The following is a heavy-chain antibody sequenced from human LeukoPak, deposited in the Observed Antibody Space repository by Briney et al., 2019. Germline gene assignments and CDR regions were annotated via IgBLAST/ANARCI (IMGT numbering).Heavy chain of an antibody. CDR3: ASTPITIFGVASYGMDV. V-gene: IGHV4-31*03. J-gene: IGHJ6*02. D-gene: IGHD3-3*01. CDR1: GGSISSGGYY. CDR2: IYYSGST. Sequence: SETLSLTCTVSGGSISSGGYYWSWIRQHPGKGLEWIGYIYYSGSTYYNPSLKSRVTISVDTSKNQFSLKLSSVTAADTAVYHCASTPITIFGVASYGMDVWGQGTTVTVSS.